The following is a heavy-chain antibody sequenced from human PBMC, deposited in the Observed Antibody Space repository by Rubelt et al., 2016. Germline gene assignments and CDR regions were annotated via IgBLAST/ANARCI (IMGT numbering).Heavy chain of an antibody. J-gene: IGHJ4*02. Sequence: QVQLQESGPGLVKPSETLSLTCTVSGGSISSSSYYWGWIRQPPGKGLEWIGSIYYSGEPYYNPSLKSGVTIAVDTSKNQVSLKLGSVTAADTAVYYCARGPYYYDSSGYYAFDYWGQGTLVTVSS. CDR3: ARGPYYYDSSGYYAFDY. CDR2: IYYSGEP. V-gene: IGHV4-39*07. CDR1: GGSISSSSYY. D-gene: IGHD3-22*01.